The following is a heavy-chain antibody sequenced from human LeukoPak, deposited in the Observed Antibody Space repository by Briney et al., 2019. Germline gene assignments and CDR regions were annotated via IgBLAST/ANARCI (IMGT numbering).Heavy chain of an antibody. D-gene: IGHD6-6*01. CDR1: GDSISSTGYY. V-gene: IGHV4-39*01. CDR2: ISYSGST. Sequence: SETPSLTCTVSGDSISSTGYYWGWIRQPPGKGLEWIASISYSGSTYYNPSLKSRVTMSVDMSKNQFSLKLSSVTAADTAVYYCARHVWGTSSLLYYFDYWGQGTLVTVSS. CDR3: ARHVWGTSSLLYYFDY. J-gene: IGHJ4*02.